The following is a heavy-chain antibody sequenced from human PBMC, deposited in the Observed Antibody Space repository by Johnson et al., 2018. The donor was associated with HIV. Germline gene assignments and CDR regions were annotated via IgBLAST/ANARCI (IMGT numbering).Heavy chain of an antibody. Sequence: VQLVESGGGLVQPGGSLRLSCAASGFTFSSNYMNWIRQAPGKGLEWLSNISSGGSVRYYADRVRGRFTISRDNAENSLYLQMNSLRAEDTAVYYCARHTGYDAFDIWGQGTMVTVSS. D-gene: IGHD2-21*01. J-gene: IGHJ3*02. CDR2: ISSGGSVR. CDR1: GFTFSSNY. V-gene: IGHV3-11*04. CDR3: ARHTGYDAFDI.